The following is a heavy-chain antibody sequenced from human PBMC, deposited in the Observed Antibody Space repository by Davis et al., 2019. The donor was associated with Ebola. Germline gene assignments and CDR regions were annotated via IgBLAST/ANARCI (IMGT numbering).Heavy chain of an antibody. CDR3: ARDKRIAFYGMDV. Sequence: ASVKVSCKASGGTFSSYAISWVRQAPGQGLEWMGIINPSGGSTSYAQKFQGRVTMTRDTSTSTVYMELSSLRSEDTAVYYCARDKRIAFYGMDVWGQGTTVTVSS. V-gene: IGHV1-46*01. CDR1: GGTFSSYA. D-gene: IGHD6-13*01. CDR2: INPSGGST. J-gene: IGHJ6*02.